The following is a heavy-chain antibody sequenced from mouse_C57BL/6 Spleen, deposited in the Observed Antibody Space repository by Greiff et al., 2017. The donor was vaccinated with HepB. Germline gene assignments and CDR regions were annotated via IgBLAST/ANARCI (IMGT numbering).Heavy chain of an antibody. V-gene: IGHV1-50*01. J-gene: IGHJ3*01. D-gene: IGHD2-5*01. CDR2: IDPSDSYT. CDR1: GYTLTSYW. Sequence: QVQLQQPGAELVKPGASVKLSCKASGYTLTSYWMQWVKQRPGQGLEWIGEIDPSDSYTNYNQKFKGKATLTVDTSSSTAYMQLSSLTSEDSAVEYCARGGNSNYVAYWGQGTLVTVSA. CDR3: ARGGNSNYVAY.